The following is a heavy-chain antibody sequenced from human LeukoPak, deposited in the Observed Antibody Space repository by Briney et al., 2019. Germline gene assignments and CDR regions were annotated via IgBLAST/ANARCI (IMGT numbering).Heavy chain of an antibody. D-gene: IGHD4-17*01. V-gene: IGHV4-59*11. Sequence: PSETLSLTCTVSGGSISSHYWSWIRQPPGKGLEWIGYIYYSGSTNYNPSLKSRVTMSVDTSKNQFSLKLSSVTAADTAVYYCAKYLYYGDYVAWFDPWGQGTLVTVSS. J-gene: IGHJ5*02. CDR2: IYYSGST. CDR1: GGSISSHY. CDR3: AKYLYYGDYVAWFDP.